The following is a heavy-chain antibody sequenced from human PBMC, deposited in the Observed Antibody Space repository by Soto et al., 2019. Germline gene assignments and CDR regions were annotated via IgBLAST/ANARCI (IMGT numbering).Heavy chain of an antibody. CDR2: ISGGGRT. D-gene: IGHD6-19*01. CDR1: GLNLSSTV. CDR3: ATSSGYLNYFDY. Sequence: EVQLVVSGGGLVQPGGSLRLSCVASGLNLSSTVMAWVRQAPGKGLEWVSSISGGGRTFYADSVKGRFTISRDNSKNTLYLQLNSLRPEDTAVYYCATSSGYLNYFDYWGQGTLVTVSS. J-gene: IGHJ4*02. V-gene: IGHV3-23*04.